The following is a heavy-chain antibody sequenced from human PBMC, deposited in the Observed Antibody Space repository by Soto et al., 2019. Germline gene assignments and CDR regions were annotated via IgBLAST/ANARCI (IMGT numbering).Heavy chain of an antibody. V-gene: IGHV1-18*01. J-gene: IGHJ5*02. CDR2: ISAYNGNT. CDR3: ARTYCTNGVCSPDNWFDP. Sequence: ASVKVSCKASGYTFTSYGISWVRQAPGQGLEWMGWISAYNGNTNYAQKLQGRVTMTTDTSTSTAYMELRSLRSDDTAVYYCARTYCTNGVCSPDNWFDPWGQGTLVTVSS. CDR1: GYTFTSYG. D-gene: IGHD2-8*01.